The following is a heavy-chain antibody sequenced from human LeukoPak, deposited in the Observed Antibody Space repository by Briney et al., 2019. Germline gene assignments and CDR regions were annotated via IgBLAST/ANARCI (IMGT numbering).Heavy chain of an antibody. D-gene: IGHD3-22*01. Sequence: GGSLRLSCAASGFTFDDYAMDWVRQAPGKGLEWVSCISWNSGSIGYADSVKGRFTISRDNAKNSLYLQMNSLRAEDTALYYCAKSRAYYYDSRDAFDIWGQGTMVTVSS. CDR3: AKSRAYYYDSRDAFDI. CDR1: GFTFDDYA. J-gene: IGHJ3*02. CDR2: ISWNSGSI. V-gene: IGHV3-9*01.